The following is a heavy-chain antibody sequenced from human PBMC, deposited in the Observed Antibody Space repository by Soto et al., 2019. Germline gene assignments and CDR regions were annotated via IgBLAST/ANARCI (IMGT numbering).Heavy chain of an antibody. V-gene: IGHV1-18*01. D-gene: IGHD3-16*01. Sequence: QVQLVQSRAEVKNPGASVKVSCKASGYSFTRYGIAWARQAPGQGLEWMGWINTYNGNTNYAQNLQGRVTLTRDTSTSTAYMELTSLRSNDTAIYYCAMVDVYVTPSPQDVWGQGTTVSVSS. CDR1: GYSFTRYG. J-gene: IGHJ6*02. CDR2: INTYNGNT. CDR3: AMVDVYVTPSPQDV.